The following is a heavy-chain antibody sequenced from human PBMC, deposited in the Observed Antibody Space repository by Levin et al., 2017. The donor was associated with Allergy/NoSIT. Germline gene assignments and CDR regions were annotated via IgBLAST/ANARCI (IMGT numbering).Heavy chain of an antibody. Sequence: SCAASGFTFSSYGMHWVRQAPGKGLEWVAVIWYDGSNKYYADSVKGRFTISRDNSKNTLYLQMNSLRAEDTAVYYCARGVIMITFGGVTSSHYFDYWGQGTLVTVSS. CDR2: IWYDGSNK. CDR1: GFTFSSYG. D-gene: IGHD3-16*01. J-gene: IGHJ4*02. CDR3: ARGVIMITFGGVTSSHYFDY. V-gene: IGHV3-33*01.